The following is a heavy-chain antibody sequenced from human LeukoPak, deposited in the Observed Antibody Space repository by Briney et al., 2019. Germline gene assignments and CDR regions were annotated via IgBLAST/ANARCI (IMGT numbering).Heavy chain of an antibody. J-gene: IGHJ4*02. CDR2: IIPILGIA. D-gene: IGHD3-22*01. V-gene: IGHV1-69*04. CDR1: GGTFSNYA. Sequence: SVKVSCKASGGTFSNYAINWVRQAPGQGLEWMGRIIPILGIANYAQKFQGRVTITADKSTSTAYMELSSLRSEDTAVYYCAALYYYDSSGYYPIDYWGQGTLVTVSS. CDR3: AALYYYDSSGYYPIDY.